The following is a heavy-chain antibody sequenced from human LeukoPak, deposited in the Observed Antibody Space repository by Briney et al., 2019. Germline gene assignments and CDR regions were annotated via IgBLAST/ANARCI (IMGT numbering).Heavy chain of an antibody. CDR2: IRSKANSYAT. D-gene: IGHD5-18*01. J-gene: IGHJ6*02. CDR3: TRLKDTAMVNRYYYYYYGMDV. Sequence: PGGSLKLSCAASRFTFSGSAMHWVRQASGKGLEWVGRIRSKANSYATAYAASVKGRFTISRDDSKNTAYLQMNSLKTEDTAVYYCTRLKDTAMVNRYYYYYYGMDVWGQGTTVTVSS. CDR1: RFTFSGSA. V-gene: IGHV3-73*01.